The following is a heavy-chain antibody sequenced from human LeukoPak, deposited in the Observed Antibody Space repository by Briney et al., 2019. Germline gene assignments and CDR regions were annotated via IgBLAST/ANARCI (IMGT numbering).Heavy chain of an antibody. CDR2: MKPNSGQT. CDR3: ARGPPERTYSDF. Sequence: GASVTVSCKTSGYTFIKYDVNWVRQATGQGLDWMGWMKPNSGQTGYAQRFQGRIIMTRNTSISTAYMQLNSLTSEDTAKYYCARGPPERTYSDFWGQGTLVAVSS. V-gene: IGHV1-8*01. D-gene: IGHD4-11*01. J-gene: IGHJ4*02. CDR1: GYTFIKYD.